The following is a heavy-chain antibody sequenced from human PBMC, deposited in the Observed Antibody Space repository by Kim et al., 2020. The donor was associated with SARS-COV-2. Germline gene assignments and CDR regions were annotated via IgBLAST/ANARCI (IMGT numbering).Heavy chain of an antibody. CDR3: ARGGMWSKRFDY. V-gene: IGHV3-48*03. CDR1: GFTFSSYE. J-gene: IGHJ4*02. D-gene: IGHD2-21*01. CDR2: ISSSGSTI. Sequence: GGSLRLSCAASGFTFSSYEMNWVRQAPGKGLEWVSYISSSGSTIYYADSVKGRFTISRDNAKNSLYLQMNSLRAEDTAVYYCARGGMWSKRFDYWGQGTLVTVSS.